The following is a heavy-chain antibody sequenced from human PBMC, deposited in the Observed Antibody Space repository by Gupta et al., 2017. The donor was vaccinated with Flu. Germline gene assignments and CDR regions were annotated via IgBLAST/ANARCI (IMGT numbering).Heavy chain of an antibody. CDR3: AMNHGHLIAAAGTE. J-gene: IGHJ4*02. CDR2: IIPIFGTA. CDR1: GGTFSSYA. V-gene: IGHV1-69*01. D-gene: IGHD6-13*01. Sequence: QVQLVQSGAEVKKPGSSVKVSCKASGGTFSSYAISWVRQAPGQGLEWMGGIIPIFGTANDAQKCQGRVTITADESTSTAYMELSSLRSEDTAVYYCAMNHGHLIAAAGTEWGQGTLVTVSS.